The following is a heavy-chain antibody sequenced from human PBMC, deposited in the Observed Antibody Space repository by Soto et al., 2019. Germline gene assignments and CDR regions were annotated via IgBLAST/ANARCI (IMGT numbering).Heavy chain of an antibody. D-gene: IGHD3-3*01. CDR1: GFSLSTSGVG. Sequence: QITLKESGPTLVNPTQTLTLTCTFSGFSLSTSGVGVGWIRQPPGKALEWLALIYWDDDKRYSPSLKSRLTITKDTSKNQVVLTMTNMDPVDTATYYCAHSSTYYDFWSGYQDAFDIWGQGTMVTVSS. CDR2: IYWDDDK. CDR3: AHSSTYYDFWSGYQDAFDI. V-gene: IGHV2-5*02. J-gene: IGHJ3*02.